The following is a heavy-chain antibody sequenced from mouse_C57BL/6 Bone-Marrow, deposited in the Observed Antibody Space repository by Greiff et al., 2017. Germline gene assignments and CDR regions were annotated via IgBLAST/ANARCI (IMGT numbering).Heavy chain of an antibody. CDR3: ARRGYYDYAAWFAY. D-gene: IGHD2-4*01. CDR2: ISGGGGNT. Sequence: EVKLVESGGGLVKPGGSLKLSCAASGFTFRSYTMSWVRQTPEKRLEWVATISGGGGNTYYPDSVKGRFTISRDNAKNTLYLQMSSLRAEDTALYYCARRGYYDYAAWFAYWGQGTLVTVSA. J-gene: IGHJ3*01. V-gene: IGHV5-9*01. CDR1: GFTFRSYT.